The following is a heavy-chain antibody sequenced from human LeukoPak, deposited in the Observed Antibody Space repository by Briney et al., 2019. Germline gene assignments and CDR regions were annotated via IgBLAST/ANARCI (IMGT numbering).Heavy chain of an antibody. CDR1: GYTFTGYY. V-gene: IGHV1-2*02. CDR2: INPNSGGT. J-gene: IGHJ4*02. CDR3: ARDHVYGDYFYDY. D-gene: IGHD4-17*01. Sequence: ASVKVSCKASGYTFTGYYMHWVRQAPGQGLEWMGWINPNSGGTNYAQKFQGRVTMTRDTSISTAYMELSRLRSDDTAVYYCARDHVYGDYFYDYWGQGTLVTVSS.